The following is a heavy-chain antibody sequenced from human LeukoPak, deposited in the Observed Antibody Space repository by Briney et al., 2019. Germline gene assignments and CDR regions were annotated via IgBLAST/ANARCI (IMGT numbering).Heavy chain of an antibody. J-gene: IGHJ6*02. V-gene: IGHV4-59*01. CDR3: ARLRSGMDV. CDR1: GGSINSYY. CDR2: VYNSGST. Sequence: SETLSLTCTVSGGSINSYYWTWIRQPPGKGLEWIANVYNSGSTNYNPSLKSRVTISVDMFKNQFSLKLTSVTAADTAVYYCARLRSGMDVWGQGTTVTVSS.